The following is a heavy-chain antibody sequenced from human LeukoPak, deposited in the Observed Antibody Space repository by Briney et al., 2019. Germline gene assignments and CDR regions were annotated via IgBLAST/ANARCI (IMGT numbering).Heavy chain of an antibody. D-gene: IGHD6-19*01. V-gene: IGHV3-64D*09. CDR3: VPLPIAVAGTHLLDY. Sequence: PGRSLRLSCAASGFTFSTYAMHWVRQAPGKGLEYVSAISSYGGSTYYAGSVKGRFTISRDNSKNTLYLQMSSLRAEDTAVYYCVPLPIAVAGTHLLDYWGQGTLVTVSS. J-gene: IGHJ4*02. CDR1: GFTFSTYA. CDR2: ISSYGGST.